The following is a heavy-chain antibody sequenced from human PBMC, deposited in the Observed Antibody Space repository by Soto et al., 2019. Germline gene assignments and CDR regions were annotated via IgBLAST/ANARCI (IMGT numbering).Heavy chain of an antibody. D-gene: IGHD6-13*01. CDR2: ISSSSSYI. CDR1: GFTFSSYS. J-gene: IGHJ4*02. CDR3: ASATQAIGAAGIFDY. Sequence: PWVSLRLSCAASGFTFSSYSMNWVRQAPGKGLGWVSSISSSSSYIYYADSVKGRFTISRDNAKNSLYLQMNSLRAEDTDVYDCASATQAIGAAGIFDYWGRGTLVTVSS. V-gene: IGHV3-21*01.